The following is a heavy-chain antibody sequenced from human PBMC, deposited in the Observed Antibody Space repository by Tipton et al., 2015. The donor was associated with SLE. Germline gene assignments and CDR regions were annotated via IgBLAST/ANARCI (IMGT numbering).Heavy chain of an antibody. CDR1: GFTFSSYS. CDR2: ISSSSSYI. V-gene: IGHV3-21*01. J-gene: IGHJ4*02. Sequence: GSLRLSCAASGFTFSSYSMNWVRQAPGKGLEWVSSISSSSSYIYYADSMKGRFTISRDNAKNSLYLQMNSLRAEDTAVYYCASGIAVAGRDYWGQGTLVTVSS. CDR3: ASGIAVAGRDY. D-gene: IGHD6-19*01.